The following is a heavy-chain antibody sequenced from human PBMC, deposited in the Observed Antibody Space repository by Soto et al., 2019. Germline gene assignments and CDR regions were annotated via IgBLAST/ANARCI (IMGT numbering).Heavy chain of an antibody. V-gene: IGHV4-31*03. CDR2: SDYSGTT. CDR3: ARGVRRRGYDFDY. CDR1: GGSISRGGYY. J-gene: IGHJ4*02. D-gene: IGHD3-3*01. Sequence: QVQLQESGPGLVKPSQTLSLTCTVSGGSISRGGYYWTWIRQYPGKGLEWIGCSDYSGTTYYNPSLRSRVTISVDTSRNQFSLRLTSVTAADTAVYYCARGVRRRGYDFDYWGQGTLVTVSS.